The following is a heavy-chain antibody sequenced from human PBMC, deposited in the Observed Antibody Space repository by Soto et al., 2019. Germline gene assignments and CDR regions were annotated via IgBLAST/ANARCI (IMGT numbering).Heavy chain of an antibody. J-gene: IGHJ4*02. CDR3: ARASTYYDFWSGPIFDY. CDR1: GFTFSSYS. V-gene: IGHV3-21*01. Sequence: SGGSLRLSCAASGFTFSSYSMNWVRQAPGKGLEWVSSISSSSSYIYYADSVKGRFTISRDNAKNSLYLQMNSLRAEDTAVYYCARASTYYDFWSGPIFDYWGQGTLVTVSS. CDR2: ISSSSSYI. D-gene: IGHD3-3*01.